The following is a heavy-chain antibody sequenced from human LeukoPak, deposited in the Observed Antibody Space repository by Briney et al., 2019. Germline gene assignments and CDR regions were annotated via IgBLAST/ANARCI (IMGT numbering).Heavy chain of an antibody. D-gene: IGHD3-10*01. CDR2: INHSGGT. J-gene: IGHJ3*02. V-gene: IGHV4-34*01. CDR3: ARALYGSGSYYAMIGAFDI. Sequence: SETLSLTCAVYGGSFSGYYWSWIRQPPGKGLEWIGEINHSGGTNYNPSLKSRVTISVDTSKNQFSLKLSSVTAADTAVYYCARALYGSGSYYAMIGAFDIWGQGTMVTVSS. CDR1: GGSFSGYY.